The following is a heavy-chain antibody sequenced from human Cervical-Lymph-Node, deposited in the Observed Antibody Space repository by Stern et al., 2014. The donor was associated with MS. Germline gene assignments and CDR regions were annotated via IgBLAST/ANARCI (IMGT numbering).Heavy chain of an antibody. Sequence: VQLVESGAEVKKPGSSVKVSCKASGGTFSSYAISWVRQAPGQGLEWMGGIIPIFGTANYAQKFQGRVTITADESTSTAYMELSSLRSEDTDVYYCARSPEKIGEQGGGSFDYWGQGTLVTVSS. CDR2: IIPIFGTA. CDR1: GGTFSSYA. V-gene: IGHV1-69*01. CDR3: ARSPEKIGEQGGGSFDY. J-gene: IGHJ4*02. D-gene: IGHD1/OR15-1a*01.